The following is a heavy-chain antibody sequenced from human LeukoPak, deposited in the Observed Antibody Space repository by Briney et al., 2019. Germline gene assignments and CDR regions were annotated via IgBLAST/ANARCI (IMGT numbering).Heavy chain of an antibody. J-gene: IGHJ4*02. CDR1: GYTFTSYY. V-gene: IGHV1-46*01. Sequence: ASVKVSCKASGYTFTSYYMHWVRQAPGQGLEWMGIINPSSGTASYAQKFQGRVTMTRDTSTSTVYVELSSLRSEDTAVYYCARENKGFGDWGQGTPVTVSS. D-gene: IGHD3-10*01. CDR3: ARENKGFGD. CDR2: INPSSGTA.